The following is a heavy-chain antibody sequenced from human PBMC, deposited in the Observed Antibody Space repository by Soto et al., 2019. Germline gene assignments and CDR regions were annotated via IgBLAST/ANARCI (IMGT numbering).Heavy chain of an antibody. V-gene: IGHV3-30*18. D-gene: IGHD2-2*01. J-gene: IGHJ6*02. CDR3: AKGQHCSSTSCYFYYYGRDV. CDR1: GFTFSSYG. CDR2: ISYDGSNK. Sequence: QVQLVESGGGVVQPGRSLRLSCAASGFTFSSYGMHWVRQAPGKGLEWVAVISYDGSNKYYADSVKGRFTISRDNSKNTLYLQMNSLRAEDTAVYYCAKGQHCSSTSCYFYYYGRDVWGQGTTVTVSS.